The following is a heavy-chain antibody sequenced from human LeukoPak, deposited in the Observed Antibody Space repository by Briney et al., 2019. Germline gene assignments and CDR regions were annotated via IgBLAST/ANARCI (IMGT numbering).Heavy chain of an antibody. D-gene: IGHD2-2*02. V-gene: IGHV4-30-4*08. CDR1: GGSISSYY. CDR3: ARGQDCSSTSCYMNY. J-gene: IGHJ4*02. Sequence: SSETLSLTCTVSGGSISSYYWSWIRQPPGKGLEWIGYIYYSGSTYYNPSLKSRVTMSVDTSKNQFSLKLSSVTAADTAVYYCARGQDCSSTSCYMNYWGQGTLVTVSS. CDR2: IYYSGST.